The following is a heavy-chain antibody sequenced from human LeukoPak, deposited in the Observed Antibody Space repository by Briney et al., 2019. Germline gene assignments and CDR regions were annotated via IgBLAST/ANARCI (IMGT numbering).Heavy chain of an antibody. CDR2: IYYSGTT. V-gene: IGHV4-59*01. CDR3: ARDRITMVRGALRYYGMDV. D-gene: IGHD3-10*01. CDR1: GGSISSYY. J-gene: IGHJ6*02. Sequence: SETLSLTCTVSGGSISSYYWSWIRQPPGKGLEWIGYIYYSGTTNYNPSFKSRVTISVDTSKNQSSLKLNSVTAADTAVYYCARDRITMVRGALRYYGMDVWGQGTTVTVSS.